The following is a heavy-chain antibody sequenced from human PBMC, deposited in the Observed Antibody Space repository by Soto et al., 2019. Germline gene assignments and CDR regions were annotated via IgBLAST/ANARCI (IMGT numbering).Heavy chain of an antibody. CDR1: GGSISSGGYS. Sequence: QLQLQESGSGRVKPSQTLSLTCAFSGGSISSGGYSWSWIRQPPGKGLEWIGYIYHSGSTYYHPSLKSRVAISVGRSKNQFSLKLSSVTAGDTAVYYCARVPGPWGQGTLVTVSP. CDR3: ARVPGP. V-gene: IGHV4-30-2*01. CDR2: IYHSGST. J-gene: IGHJ5*02.